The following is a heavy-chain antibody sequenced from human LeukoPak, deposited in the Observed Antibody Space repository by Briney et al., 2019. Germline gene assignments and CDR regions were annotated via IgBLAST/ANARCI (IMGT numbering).Heavy chain of an antibody. CDR2: IYHTGST. Sequence: SETLSLTCTVSGGAISSSTYYWGWIRQPPGKGLEWIGSIYHTGSTYYSPSLKSRVTVSVDTSKNQFFLSLTSVTAADTAVYYCARLRDGYNYYWVDYWGQGTLVTVSS. V-gene: IGHV4-39*01. J-gene: IGHJ4*02. CDR3: ARLRDGYNYYWVDY. D-gene: IGHD5-24*01. CDR1: GGAISSSTYY.